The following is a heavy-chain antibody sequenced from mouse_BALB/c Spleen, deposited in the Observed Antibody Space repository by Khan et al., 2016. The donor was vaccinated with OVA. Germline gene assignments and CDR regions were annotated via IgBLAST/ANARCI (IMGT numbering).Heavy chain of an antibody. CDR2: VSTGGGYT. CDR1: GFTFSTYG. J-gene: IGHJ3*01. CDR3: ERLAYYYDSEGFDY. Sequence: VQLKESGGDLVKPGGSLKLSCAASGFTFSTYGMSWVRQTPDKRLEWVATVSTGGGYTYYPDSVKGRFTISRDNAKNTLYLQMSSLKSEDTAMFYCERLAYYYDSEGFDYWGQGTLVTVSA. V-gene: IGHV5-6*01. D-gene: IGHD1-1*01.